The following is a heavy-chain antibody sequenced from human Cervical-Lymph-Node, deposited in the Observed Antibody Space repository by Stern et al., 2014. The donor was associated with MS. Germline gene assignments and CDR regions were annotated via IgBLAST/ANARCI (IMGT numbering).Heavy chain of an antibody. D-gene: IGHD3-22*01. CDR1: GFTFSDHY. V-gene: IGHV3-11*01. Sequence: VQLVESGGGLVKPGGSLRVSCAASGFTFSDHYMNWIRQAPGKGLEWVSYISSSSNTIYYADSVQGRFTISRDNSKNSLYLQMHSLRAEDTAVYYCARGPDHYYDSSGYYDQWGQGIRVTVSS. CDR2: ISSSSNTI. J-gene: IGHJ5*02. CDR3: ARGPDHYYDSSGYYDQ.